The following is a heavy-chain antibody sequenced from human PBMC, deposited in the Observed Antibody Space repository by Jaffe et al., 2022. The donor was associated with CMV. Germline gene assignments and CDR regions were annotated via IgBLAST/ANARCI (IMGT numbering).Heavy chain of an antibody. Sequence: QVQLVQSGAEVKKPGSSVKVSCKASGDTFNIYAISWVRQGPGQGLEWMGGIISKFATATYAQKYQGRVTITADESTNTFYLDFITLTSEDTAVYYCATKARDSGGYDHYYALDVWGQGTTVTVSS. V-gene: IGHV1-69*01. J-gene: IGHJ6*02. CDR3: ATKARDSGGYDHYYALDV. D-gene: IGHD3-22*01. CDR2: IISKFATA. CDR1: GDTFNIYA.